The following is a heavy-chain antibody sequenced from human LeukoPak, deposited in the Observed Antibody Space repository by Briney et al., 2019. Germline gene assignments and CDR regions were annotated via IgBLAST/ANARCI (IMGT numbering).Heavy chain of an antibody. Sequence: GGSLRLSCAASGFTFSSYAMSWVRQAPGKGLGWVSAISGSGGSTYYADSVKGRFTISRDNSKNTLYLQMNSLRAEDTAVYYCAKGQGGRYYGSGSYFDLWGRGTLVTVSS. V-gene: IGHV3-23*01. D-gene: IGHD3-10*01. CDR3: AKGQGGRYYGSGSYFDL. CDR1: GFTFSSYA. J-gene: IGHJ2*01. CDR2: ISGSGGST.